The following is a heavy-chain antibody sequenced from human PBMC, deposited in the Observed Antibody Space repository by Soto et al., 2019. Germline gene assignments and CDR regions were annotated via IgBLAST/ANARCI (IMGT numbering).Heavy chain of an antibody. CDR2: IYSGGST. D-gene: IGHD6-19*01. CDR3: ARDSRIAVAGTDY. V-gene: IGHV3-66*01. CDR1: GFTVSSNY. J-gene: IGHJ4*02. Sequence: GGSLRLSCAASGFTVSSNYMSWVRQAPGKGLEWVSVIYSGGSTYYADSVKGRFTISRDNSKNTLYLQMNSLRAEDTAVYYCARDSRIAVAGTDYWGQGTLVTVSS.